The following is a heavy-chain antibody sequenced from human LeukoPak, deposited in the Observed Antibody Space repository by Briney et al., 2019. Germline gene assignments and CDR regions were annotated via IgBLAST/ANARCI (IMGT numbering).Heavy chain of an antibody. CDR1: GYTFTSYG. D-gene: IGHD4-11*01. CDR2: ISAYNGNT. V-gene: IGHV1-18*01. J-gene: IGHJ6*02. Sequence: ASVRVSCKASGYTFTSYGISWVRQAPGQGLEWMGWISAYNGNTNYAQKLQGRVTMTTDTSTSTAYMELRSLRSDDTAVYYCARDEALRTTPLKAFDYFGMDAWGQGTTVTVSS. CDR3: ARDEALRTTPLKAFDYFGMDA.